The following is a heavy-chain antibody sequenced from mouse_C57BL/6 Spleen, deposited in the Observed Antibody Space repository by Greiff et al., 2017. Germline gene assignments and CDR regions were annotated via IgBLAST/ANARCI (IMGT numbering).Heavy chain of an antibody. V-gene: IGHV3-6*01. Sequence: VQLKESGPGLVKPSQSLSLTCSVTGYSITSGYYWNWIRQFPGNKLEWMGYISYDGSNNYNPSLKNRISITRDTSKNQFFLKLNSVTTEDTATYYCARVDYDYFDYWGQGTTLTVSS. D-gene: IGHD2-4*01. CDR3: ARVDYDYFDY. CDR1: GYSITSGYY. J-gene: IGHJ2*01. CDR2: ISYDGSN.